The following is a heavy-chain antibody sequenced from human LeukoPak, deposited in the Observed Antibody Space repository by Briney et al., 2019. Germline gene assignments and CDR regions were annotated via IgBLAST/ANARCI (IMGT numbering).Heavy chain of an antibody. Sequence: SVNVSCKASGGTFSSYAISWVRQAPGQGLEWMGGIIPIFGTANYAQKFQGRVTITADESTSTAYMELSSLRSEDTAVYYCASSGVATAHTRYYYGMDVWGKGTTVTVSS. CDR2: IIPIFGTA. D-gene: IGHD5-12*01. CDR1: GGTFSSYA. V-gene: IGHV1-69*13. J-gene: IGHJ6*04. CDR3: ASSGVATAHTRYYYGMDV.